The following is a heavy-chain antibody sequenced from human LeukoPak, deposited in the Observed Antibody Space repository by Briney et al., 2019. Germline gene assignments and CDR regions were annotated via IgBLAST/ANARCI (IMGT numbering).Heavy chain of an antibody. Sequence: GASVKVSCKASGYTFTSYDINLVRQATGQGLEWMGWMNPNSGNTGYAQKFQGRVTMTRNTSISTAYMELSSLRSEDTAVYYCARGRRVEQQLNYWGQGTLVTVSS. J-gene: IGHJ4*02. CDR1: GYTFTSYD. CDR2: MNPNSGNT. D-gene: IGHD6-13*01. V-gene: IGHV1-8*01. CDR3: ARGRRVEQQLNY.